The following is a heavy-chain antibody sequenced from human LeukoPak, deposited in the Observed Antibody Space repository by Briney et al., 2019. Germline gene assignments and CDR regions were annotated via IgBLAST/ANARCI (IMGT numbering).Heavy chain of an antibody. CDR3: ARARKPYCSSTSCYRGDY. CDR2: IIPIFGTA. V-gene: IGHV1-69*13. CDR1: GGTFSSYA. D-gene: IGHD2-2*02. Sequence: ASVKVSCKASGGTFSSYAISWVRQAPGQGLEWMGGIIPIFGTANYAQKFQGRVTITPDESTSTAYMELSSLRSEDTAVYYCARARKPYCSSTSCYRGDYWGQGTLVTVSS. J-gene: IGHJ4*02.